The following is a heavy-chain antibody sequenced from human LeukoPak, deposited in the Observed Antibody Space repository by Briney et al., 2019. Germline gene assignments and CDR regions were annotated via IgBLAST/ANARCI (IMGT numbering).Heavy chain of an antibody. D-gene: IGHD4-17*01. Sequence: GGSLRLSCAASGFTFSSYGMHWVRQAPGKRLEWVAVIWYDGSNKYYADSVKGRFTISRDNSKNTLYLQMNNLRAEDTAVYYCARGSGVYGDYAMYYFDYWGQGTLVTVSS. J-gene: IGHJ4*02. CDR2: IWYDGSNK. CDR1: GFTFSSYG. CDR3: ARGSGVYGDYAMYYFDY. V-gene: IGHV3-33*01.